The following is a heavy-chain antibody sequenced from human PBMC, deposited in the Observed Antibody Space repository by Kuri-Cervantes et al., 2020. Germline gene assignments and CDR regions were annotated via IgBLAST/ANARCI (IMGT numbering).Heavy chain of an antibody. D-gene: IGHD4-11*01. V-gene: IGHV4-39*01. Sequence: SETLSLTCTVSGGSISSSSYYWGWIRQPPGKGLEWIGSIYYSGSTYYNPSLKSRVTISVDTSKNQFSLKLSSVTAADTAVYYCARRQRLKSGPYYFDYWGQGTLVTVSS. CDR2: IYYSGST. CDR3: ARRQRLKSGPYYFDY. J-gene: IGHJ4*02. CDR1: GGSISSSSYY.